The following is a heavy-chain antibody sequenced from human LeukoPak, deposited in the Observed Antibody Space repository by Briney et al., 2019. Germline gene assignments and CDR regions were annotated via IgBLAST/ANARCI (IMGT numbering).Heavy chain of an antibody. CDR2: INSDGSRT. CDR1: GFTLSTYW. CDR3: ARDGVPAAADY. D-gene: IGHD2-2*01. J-gene: IGHJ4*02. V-gene: IGHV3-74*01. Sequence: GGSLRLSCAASGFTLSTYWMHWVRQGPGKGLVWVSCINSDGSRTTYADSVKGRFTISRDNAKNTLYLQMNTLRVEDTAVYYCARDGVPAAADYWGQGTVVTVSS.